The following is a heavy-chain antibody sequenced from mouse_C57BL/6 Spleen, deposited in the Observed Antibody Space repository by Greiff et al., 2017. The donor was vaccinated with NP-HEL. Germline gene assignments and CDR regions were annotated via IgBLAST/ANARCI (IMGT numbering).Heavy chain of an antibody. D-gene: IGHD2-3*01. J-gene: IGHJ4*01. CDR3: ARRGIDGYYSYYAMDY. CDR1: GFTFSDYG. V-gene: IGHV5-17*01. CDR2: ISSGSSTI. Sequence: EVKLVESGGGLVKPGGSLKLSCAASGFTFSDYGMHWVRQAPEKGLEWVAYISSGSSTIYYADTVKGRFTISRDNAKNTLSLQMTSLRSEDTAMYYCARRGIDGYYSYYAMDYWGQGTSVTVSS.